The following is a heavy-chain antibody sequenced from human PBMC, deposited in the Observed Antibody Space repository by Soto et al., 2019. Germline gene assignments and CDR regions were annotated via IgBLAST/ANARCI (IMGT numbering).Heavy chain of an antibody. CDR3: ARADLDYSSSEIFDY. CDR1: GGSISSYY. V-gene: IGHV4-59*01. D-gene: IGHD6-6*01. Sequence: SETLSLTCTVSGGSISSYYWSWIRQPPGKGLEWIGYIYYSGSTNYNPSLKSRVTISVDTSKNQFSLKLSSVTAADTAVYYCARADLDYSSSEIFDYWGQGTLVTVSS. CDR2: IYYSGST. J-gene: IGHJ4*02.